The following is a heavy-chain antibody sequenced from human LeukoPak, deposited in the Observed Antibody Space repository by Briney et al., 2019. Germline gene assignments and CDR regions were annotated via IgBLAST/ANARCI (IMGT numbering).Heavy chain of an antibody. D-gene: IGHD3-10*01. CDR2: INHSGGT. J-gene: IGHJ6*03. CDR3: ARGYYGSGSHCCHMDV. CDR1: VGSFSGYY. V-gene: IGHV4-34*01. Sequence: PSETLSLTCAVYVGSFSGYYWSWLRQPPGKGLEWIGEINHSGGTNYNSSLKSRVTISVDTSKNQFSLKLSSVTAADTAVYYCARGYYGSGSHCCHMDVWGKGTTITVS.